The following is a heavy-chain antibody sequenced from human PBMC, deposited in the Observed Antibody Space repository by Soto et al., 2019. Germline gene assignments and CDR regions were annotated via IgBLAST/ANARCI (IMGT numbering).Heavy chain of an antibody. D-gene: IGHD4-17*01. CDR3: ARDDFGIFDY. CDR2: IYHSEST. Sequence: SETLSLTCAVSGDSVTSSNRWSWVRQPPGKGLEWIGEIYHSESTNYNPSLKSRVTMSIDKSKNQFSLKLTSVTAADTAVYFCARDDFGIFDYWGQGTLVTVSS. J-gene: IGHJ4*02. V-gene: IGHV4-4*02. CDR1: GDSVTSSNR.